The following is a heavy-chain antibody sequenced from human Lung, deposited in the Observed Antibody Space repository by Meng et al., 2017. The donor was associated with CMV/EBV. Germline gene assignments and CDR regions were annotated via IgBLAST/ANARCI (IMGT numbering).Heavy chain of an antibody. CDR2: INHSGTA. Sequence: SXXXSLXCAVHGGSFSHFYYTWIAQSPAKGLKWIGEINHSGTANYNPSLKSRVNMSVDTFKNQISLKLNSVTVADTAVYYCERVSTVFYGFDLSEISTRISSGSYPRNVHHYNGRDVWXQGTTVTVSS. D-gene: IGHD1-26*01. J-gene: IGHJ6*02. CDR3: ERVSTVFYGFDLSEISTRISSGSYPRNVHHYNGRDV. CDR1: GGSFSHFY. V-gene: IGHV4-34*01.